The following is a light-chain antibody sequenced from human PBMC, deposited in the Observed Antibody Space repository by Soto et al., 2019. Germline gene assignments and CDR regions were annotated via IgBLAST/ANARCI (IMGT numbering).Light chain of an antibody. J-gene: IGKJ5*01. Sequence: DVDMTQSPLSLPVTLGQPASISCRSSQSLVYSDGNTYLNWFQQRPGQSPRRLIYEVSNRESGVPDRFSGSGSGTDFTLKISSLQSEDFAVYYCQQYNNWPITFGQGTRLEIK. CDR1: QSLVYSDGNTY. V-gene: IGKV2-30*01. CDR2: EVS. CDR3: QQYNNWPIT.